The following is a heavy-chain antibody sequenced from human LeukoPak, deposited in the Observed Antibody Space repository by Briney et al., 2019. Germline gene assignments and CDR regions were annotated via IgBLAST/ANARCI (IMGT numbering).Heavy chain of an antibody. CDR1: GFTVSSNY. CDR2: IYSGGST. Sequence: GGSLRLSCAASGFTVSSNYMNWVRRAPGKGLEWLSVIYSGGSTYYADSVKGRFTISRDNGKNTLYLQMNSLRAEDTAVYYCASYLTSIPSGMDVWGQGATVTVSS. J-gene: IGHJ6*02. D-gene: IGHD2/OR15-2a*01. V-gene: IGHV3-53*01. CDR3: ASYLTSIPSGMDV.